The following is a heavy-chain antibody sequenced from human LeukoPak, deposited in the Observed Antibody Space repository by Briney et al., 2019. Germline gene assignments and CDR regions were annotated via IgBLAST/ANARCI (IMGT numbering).Heavy chain of an antibody. CDR2: ISSSGSTI. CDR1: GFTFSDYY. D-gene: IGHD1-26*01. V-gene: IGHV3-11*01. Sequence: GGSLRLSCAASGFTFSDYYMSWIRQAPGKGLEWVSYISSSGSTIYYADSVKGRFTISRDNAKNSLYLQMNSLRAEDTAVYYCAKDHPSKRGSYAGHWGQGTLVTVSS. CDR3: AKDHPSKRGSYAGH. J-gene: IGHJ4*02.